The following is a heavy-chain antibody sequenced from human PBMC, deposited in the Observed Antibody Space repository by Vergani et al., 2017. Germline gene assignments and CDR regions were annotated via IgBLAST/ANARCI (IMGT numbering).Heavy chain of an antibody. V-gene: IGHV1-69*02. D-gene: IGHD6-19*01. CDR1: GGTFSSYT. CDR2: IIPILGIA. Sequence: QVQLVQSGAEVKKPGSSVKVSCKASGGTFSSYTISWVRQAPGQGLEWMGRIIPILGIANYAQKFQGRVTITADKSTSTAYMELSSLRSEDTAVYYCAMIRGYSSGWYGSSRDAFDIWGQGTMVTVSS. CDR3: AMIRGYSSGWYGSSRDAFDI. J-gene: IGHJ3*02.